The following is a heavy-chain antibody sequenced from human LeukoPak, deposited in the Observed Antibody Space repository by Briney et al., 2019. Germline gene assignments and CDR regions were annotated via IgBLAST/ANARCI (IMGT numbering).Heavy chain of an antibody. CDR3: AKGRVVDQTFDY. V-gene: IGHV3-23*01. Sequence: GGSLRLSCAASGFTLGSYAMAWVRQAPGKGLEWVSGISGSGGGTYYADSVKGRFTISRDTFKNTLYLQMNSLRAEDTAVYYCAKGRVVDQTFDYWGQGTLVTVSS. CDR2: ISGSGGGT. CDR1: GFTLGSYA. J-gene: IGHJ4*02. D-gene: IGHD2-15*01.